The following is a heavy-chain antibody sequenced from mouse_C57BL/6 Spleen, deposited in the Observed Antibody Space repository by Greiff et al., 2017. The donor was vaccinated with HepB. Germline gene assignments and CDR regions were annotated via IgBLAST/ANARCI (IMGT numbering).Heavy chain of an antibody. CDR3: ARVGLPWYFDV. V-gene: IGHV3-6*01. D-gene: IGHD2-4*01. Sequence: EVKLMESGPGLVKPSQSLSLTCSVTGYSITSGYYWNWIRQFPGNKLEWMGYISYDGSNNYNPSLKNRISITRDTSKNQFFLKLNSVTTEDTATYYCARVGLPWYFDVWGTGTTVTVSS. J-gene: IGHJ1*03. CDR2: ISYDGSN. CDR1: GYSITSGYY.